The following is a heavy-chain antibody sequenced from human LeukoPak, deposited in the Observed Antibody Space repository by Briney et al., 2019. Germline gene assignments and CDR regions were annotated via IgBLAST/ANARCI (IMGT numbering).Heavy chain of an antibody. J-gene: IGHJ4*02. CDR1: GYTFTGYY. D-gene: IGHD6-13*01. CDR2: INPNSGGT. CDR3: ARAIAAGGNDY. Sequence: ASVKVSCKASGYTFTGYYMHWVRQAPGQGLEWMGWINPNSGGTNYAQKFQGRVTMTRDTSISTAYMELSRLRSDDTAGYYRARAIAAGGNDYWAQGTLVTVSS. V-gene: IGHV1-2*02.